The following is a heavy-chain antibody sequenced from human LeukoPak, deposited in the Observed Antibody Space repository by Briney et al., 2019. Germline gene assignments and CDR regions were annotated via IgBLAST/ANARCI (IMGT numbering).Heavy chain of an antibody. V-gene: IGHV3-48*04. CDR1: GFTFSTYS. Sequence: GGSLRLSCAASGFTFSTYSMNWVRQAPGKGLEWVSYISSSSSTISYADSVKGRFTISRDNARNSLYLQMNNLRVEDTAVYYCARGYTNYGYVFDIWGQGTMVTVSS. CDR3: ARGYTNYGYVFDI. J-gene: IGHJ3*02. D-gene: IGHD4-11*01. CDR2: ISSSSSTI.